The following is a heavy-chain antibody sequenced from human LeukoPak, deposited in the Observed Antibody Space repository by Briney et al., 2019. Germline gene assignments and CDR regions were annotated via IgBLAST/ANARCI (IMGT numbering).Heavy chain of an antibody. Sequence: GGSLRLSCAASGFTFSSYSMTWVRQAPGKGLEWVSYISSSSSTIYYADSVKGRFTISRDNAKNSLYLQMNSLRAEDTAVYYCARDLRGYCSGGSCYSEYGMDVWGQGTTVTVSS. CDR2: ISSSSSTI. J-gene: IGHJ6*02. V-gene: IGHV3-48*01. CDR1: GFTFSSYS. CDR3: ARDLRGYCSGGSCYSEYGMDV. D-gene: IGHD2-15*01.